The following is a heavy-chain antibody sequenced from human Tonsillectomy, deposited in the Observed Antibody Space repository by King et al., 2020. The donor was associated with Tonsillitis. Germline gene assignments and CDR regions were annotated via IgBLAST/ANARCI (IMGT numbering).Heavy chain of an antibody. D-gene: IGHD3-3*01. CDR1: GFPFDDYA. CDR2: IGWNSASI. Sequence: VQLVESGGNLVQPGRSLRLSCAVSGFPFDDYAFHWVRQAPGKGLEWVSVIGWNSASIAYADSVRDRFTVSRDNAKNSLYLQMDSLRVEDTALYYCVKVHSAGSGYHVGIFDFWGQGTLVTVSS. J-gene: IGHJ4*02. V-gene: IGHV3-9*01. CDR3: VKVHSAGSGYHVGIFDF.